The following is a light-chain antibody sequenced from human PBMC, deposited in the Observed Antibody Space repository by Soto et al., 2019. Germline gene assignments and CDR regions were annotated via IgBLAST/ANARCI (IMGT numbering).Light chain of an antibody. CDR3: QQSYSTPIS. V-gene: IGKV1-39*01. J-gene: IGKJ5*01. Sequence: DIVMTQSPSSLSACVGDTFTISCRASQSISSHLNWYQQKPGKAPNLLMYTASNLQSGVPSRFSGSGSGTDFTLTISSLQPEDFATYYCQQSYSTPISFGQGTRLEI. CDR1: QSISSH. CDR2: TAS.